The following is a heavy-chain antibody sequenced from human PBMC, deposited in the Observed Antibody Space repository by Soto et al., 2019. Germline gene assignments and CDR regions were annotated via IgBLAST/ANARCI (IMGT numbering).Heavy chain of an antibody. CDR2: ISSSSSYI. J-gene: IGHJ3*01. CDR3: ATDLGAEMATHF. V-gene: IGHV3-21*01. D-gene: IGHD1-26*01. CDR1: GFTFSSYK. Sequence: DVQLVESGGGLVKPGGSLRLSCAASGFTFSSYKMNWVRQAPGKGLEWVSSISSSSSYIYYADSVKGRFTISRDNAKNSLSLHMNSLRPEDTDVYYCATDLGAEMATHFWGQGTKVTFSS.